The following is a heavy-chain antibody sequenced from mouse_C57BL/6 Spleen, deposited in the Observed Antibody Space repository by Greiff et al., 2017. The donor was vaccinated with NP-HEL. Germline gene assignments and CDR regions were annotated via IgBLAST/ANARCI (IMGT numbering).Heavy chain of an antibody. CDR3: ARGLLRYYYAMDY. Sequence: EVHLVESGGGLVKPGGSLKLSCAASGFTFSDYGMHWVRQAPEKGLEWVAYISSGSSTLYYADTVKGRFTISRDNAKNTLFLQMTSLRSEDTAMYYCARGLLRYYYAMDYWGQGTSVTVSS. J-gene: IGHJ4*01. CDR1: GFTFSDYG. D-gene: IGHD1-1*01. CDR2: ISSGSSTL. V-gene: IGHV5-17*01.